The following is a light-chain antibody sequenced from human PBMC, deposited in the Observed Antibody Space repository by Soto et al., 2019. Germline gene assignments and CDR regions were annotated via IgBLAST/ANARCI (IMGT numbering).Light chain of an antibody. CDR2: EIS. V-gene: IGLV2-14*01. CDR3: NSYTSSSTLV. J-gene: IGLJ1*01. Sequence: QSALTQPASVSGSPGQSITISCTGTSSDVGGYNYVSWYHQHPGKAPKLMIYEISTRPSGVSNRCSGSKSGNTASLTISGLQAEDESYYYCNSYTSSSTLVFGTGTKVTVL. CDR1: SSDVGGYNY.